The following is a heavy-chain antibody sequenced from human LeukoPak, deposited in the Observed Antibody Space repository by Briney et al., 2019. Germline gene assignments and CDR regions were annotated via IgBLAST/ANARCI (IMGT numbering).Heavy chain of an antibody. D-gene: IGHD6-25*01. V-gene: IGHV4-59*08. J-gene: IGHJ4*02. Sequence: SETLSLTCTVSGGSISGYYWSWIRQPPGKGLEWIGYIYYSGSTNYNPSLKSRVTISVDTSKNKFSLKLSSVTAADTAMYYCARHSRAASAKFDYWGQGTLVTVSS. CDR3: ARHSRAASAKFDY. CDR2: IYYSGST. CDR1: GGSISGYY.